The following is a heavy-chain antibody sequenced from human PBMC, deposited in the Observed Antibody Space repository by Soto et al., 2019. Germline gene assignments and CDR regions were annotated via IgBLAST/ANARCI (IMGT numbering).Heavy chain of an antibody. CDR1: GGSISSSSYY. J-gene: IGHJ3*02. V-gene: IGHV4-39*01. Sequence: QLQLQESGPGLVKPSETLSLTCTVSGGSISSSSYYWGWIRQPPGKGLEWIGSIYYRGSTYYNPSLKRRVTIYVDTYKNQFSLTLSSVTAADTAVYYCARQWLVPLDAFDIWGQGTMVTVSS. D-gene: IGHD6-19*01. CDR3: ARQWLVPLDAFDI. CDR2: IYYRGST.